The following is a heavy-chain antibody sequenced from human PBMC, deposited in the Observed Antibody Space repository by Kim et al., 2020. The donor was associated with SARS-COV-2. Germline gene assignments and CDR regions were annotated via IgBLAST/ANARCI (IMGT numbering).Heavy chain of an antibody. CDR3: ARRDGSGSYSLPGGMDV. Sequence: GGSLRLSCAASGFSFSSYSMNWVRQAPGKGLEWVSFISSTSSYIHYADSVKGRFTISRDNAKNSLYLQMYSLRAEDTAVYYCARRDGSGSYSLPGGMDVWGQGITVTVSS. D-gene: IGHD3-10*01. J-gene: IGHJ6*02. CDR1: GFSFSSYS. V-gene: IGHV3-21*01. CDR2: ISSTSSYI.